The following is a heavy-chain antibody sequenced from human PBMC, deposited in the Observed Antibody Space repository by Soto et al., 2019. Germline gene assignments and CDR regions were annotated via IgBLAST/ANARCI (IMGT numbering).Heavy chain of an antibody. CDR2: IDPSDSQT. V-gene: IGHV5-10-1*01. CDR1: GYSFAGYW. CDR3: ARQIYDDDKGPNLQYYFDY. D-gene: IGHD3-9*01. Sequence: GESLKISCKGSGYSFAGYWITWVRQKPGKGLEWMGRIDPSDSQTYYSPSFRGHVTISVTKSITTVFLQWSSLRASDTAMYYCARQIYDDDKGPNLQYYFDYWRQGNPVNVP. J-gene: IGHJ4*02.